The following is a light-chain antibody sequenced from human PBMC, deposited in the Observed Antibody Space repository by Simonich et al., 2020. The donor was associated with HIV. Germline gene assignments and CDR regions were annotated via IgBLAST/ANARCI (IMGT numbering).Light chain of an antibody. CDR3: QQYNNWPT. V-gene: IGKV4-1*01. CDR2: WTS. CDR1: QSVLYSSNNKNY. Sequence: DIVMTQSPDSLAVSLGERATINCKSSQSVLYSSNNKNYLAWYQQKPGQPPKLLISWTSTRESGVPDRFSGSGSGTDFPLTISSLQAEDVAVYYCQQYNNWPTFGQGTKLEIK. J-gene: IGKJ2*01.